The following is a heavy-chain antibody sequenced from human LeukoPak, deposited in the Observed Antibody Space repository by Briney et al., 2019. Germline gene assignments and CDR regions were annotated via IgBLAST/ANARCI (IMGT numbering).Heavy chain of an antibody. V-gene: IGHV3-33*01. Sequence: GGSLRLSCAASGFTFSSYGMHWVRQAPGKGLEWVAVIWYDGSNKYYADSVKGRFTISRDNSKNTLYLQMNGLRAEDTAVYYCAGAQWELPMDYWGQGTLVTVSS. J-gene: IGHJ4*02. D-gene: IGHD1-26*01. CDR2: IWYDGSNK. CDR3: AGAQWELPMDY. CDR1: GFTFSSYG.